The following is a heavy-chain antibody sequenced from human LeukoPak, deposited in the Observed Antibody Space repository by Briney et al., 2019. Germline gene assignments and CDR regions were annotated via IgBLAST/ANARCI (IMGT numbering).Heavy chain of an antibody. Sequence: GGSLRLSCAASGFTFSSYWMSWVRQGPGKGLEWVANTKEDGREKYYVDSVKGRFTISRDNAKNSLYLQMNSLRVEDTAVFYCARSTGWYLDYWGQGTLVTVSS. CDR2: TKEDGREK. J-gene: IGHJ4*02. V-gene: IGHV3-7*01. CDR1: GFTFSSYW. D-gene: IGHD6-19*01. CDR3: ARSTGWYLDY.